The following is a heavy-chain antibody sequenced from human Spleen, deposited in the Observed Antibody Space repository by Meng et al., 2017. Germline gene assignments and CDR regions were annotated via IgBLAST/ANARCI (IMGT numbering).Heavy chain of an antibody. Sequence: QVQLQESGPGLVKPSGTLSLSCAVSGGSISSTNWWSWVRQSPGKRLEWIGEIYHSGSTYYSSSLKSRITMSVDKSRNQFSLRLSSVTAADTAVYYCARDPDYWGQGTLVTVSS. V-gene: IGHV4-4*02. CDR2: IYHSGST. J-gene: IGHJ4*02. CDR3: ARDPDY. CDR1: GGSISSTNW.